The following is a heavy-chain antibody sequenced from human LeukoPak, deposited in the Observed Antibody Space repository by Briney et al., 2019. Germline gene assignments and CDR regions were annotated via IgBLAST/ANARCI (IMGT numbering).Heavy chain of an antibody. J-gene: IGHJ4*02. CDR3: ARHLSGVTGYTYGRGIDY. CDR2: IKKDGSEK. V-gene: IGHV3-7*01. D-gene: IGHD5-18*01. Sequence: GGPLRLSCAASGFTFSLYWMSWVRQAPGKGLEWVANIKKDGSEKYYVDSVKGRFTISRDNAKTSLYLHMNSLRAEDTAVYYCARHLSGVTGYTYGRGIDYWGQGTLVTVSS. CDR1: GFTFSLYW.